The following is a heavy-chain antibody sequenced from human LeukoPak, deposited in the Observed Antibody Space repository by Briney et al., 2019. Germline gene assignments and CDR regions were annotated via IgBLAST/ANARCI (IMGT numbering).Heavy chain of an antibody. CDR3: AKVKWELLSPIFDY. CDR1: GFTFSSYA. CDR2: ISGSGGST. Sequence: GGSLRLSCAASGFTFSSYAMSWVRQAPGKGLEWVSAISGSGGSTYYADSVKGRFTISRDNSKNTLHLQMNSLRAEDTAVYYCAKVKWELLSPIFDYWGQGTLVTVSS. V-gene: IGHV3-23*01. J-gene: IGHJ4*02. D-gene: IGHD1-26*01.